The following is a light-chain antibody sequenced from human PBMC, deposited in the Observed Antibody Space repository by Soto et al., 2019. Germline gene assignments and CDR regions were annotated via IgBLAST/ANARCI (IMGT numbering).Light chain of an antibody. J-gene: IGKJ5*01. CDR2: AAS. Sequence: DILLTQSPSSLSSSPGDRATLSCRASHSVSNYLTWYQQKPGKAPKLLIYAASSLPSGVPASFSGSVSVTDSPLTSSSLEPEYLAFYYYQQRSTSPITFGQGTRLEIK. V-gene: IGKV3-11*01. CDR1: HSVSNY. CDR3: QQRSTSPIT.